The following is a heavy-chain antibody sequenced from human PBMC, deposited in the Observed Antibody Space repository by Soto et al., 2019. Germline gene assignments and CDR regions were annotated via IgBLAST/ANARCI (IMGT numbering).Heavy chain of an antibody. J-gene: IGHJ4*02. Sequence: LRLSCAASGFSFSNYGMHWVRQAPGKGLEWVAVISYDGSSKYHADSVKGRFTISRDNSKNTLHLQMNSLRAEDTAVYYCSKDRRGGRAVLDSWGQGTPVTVSS. CDR3: SKDRRGGRAVLDS. V-gene: IGHV3-30*18. D-gene: IGHD2-8*01. CDR2: ISYDGSSK. CDR1: GFSFSNYG.